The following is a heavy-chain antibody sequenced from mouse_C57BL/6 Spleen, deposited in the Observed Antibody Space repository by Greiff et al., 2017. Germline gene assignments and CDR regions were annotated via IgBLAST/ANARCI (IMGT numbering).Heavy chain of an antibody. J-gene: IGHJ1*03. CDR3: ARNYYGSSPDV. CDR1: GYAFSSSW. V-gene: IGHV1-82*01. D-gene: IGHD1-1*01. Sequence: QVQLQQPGPELVKPGASVKISCKASGYAFSSSWMNWVKQRPGKGLEWIGRIYPGDGDTNYNGKFKGKATLTADKSSSTAYMQLSSLTSEDSAVYCCARNYYGSSPDVWGTGTTVTVSS. CDR2: IYPGDGDT.